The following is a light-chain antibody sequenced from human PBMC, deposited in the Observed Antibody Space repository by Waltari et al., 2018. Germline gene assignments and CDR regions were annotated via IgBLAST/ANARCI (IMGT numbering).Light chain of an antibody. J-gene: IGKJ2*01. V-gene: IGKV1-39*01. Sequence: DIQMTQSPSSLSASVGDRVTITCRASQSISSYLNWYQQKPGKAPKFLIYAASSLQSGFPSRFSGSRSGTDFTLTISSLQPEDFATYYCQQSYTTPYTFGQGTKLEIK. CDR1: QSISSY. CDR2: AAS. CDR3: QQSYTTPYT.